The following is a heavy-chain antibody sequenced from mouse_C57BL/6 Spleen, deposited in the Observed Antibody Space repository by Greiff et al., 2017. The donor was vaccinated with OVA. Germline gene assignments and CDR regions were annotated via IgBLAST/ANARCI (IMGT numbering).Heavy chain of an antibody. J-gene: IGHJ2*01. CDR3: ARDEITTVVAPRDYFDY. D-gene: IGHD1-1*01. CDR2: IDPSDSET. V-gene: IGHV1-52*01. CDR1: GYTFTSYW. Sequence: QVQLQQPGAELVRPGSSVKLSCKASGYTFTSYWMHWVKQRPIQGLEWIGNIDPSDSETHYNQKFKDKATLTVDKSSSTAYMQLSSLTSEDSAVYDCARDEITTVVAPRDYFDYWGQGTTLTVSS.